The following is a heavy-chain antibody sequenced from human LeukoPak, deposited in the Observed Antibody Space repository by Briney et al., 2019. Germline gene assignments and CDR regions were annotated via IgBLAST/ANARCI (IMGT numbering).Heavy chain of an antibody. D-gene: IGHD3/OR15-3a*01. J-gene: IGHJ4*02. CDR1: GFTFSSYG. Sequence: PGRPLRLSCAASGFTFSSYGMHWFRQAPGKGREGVACIRYDGSNKYYAHSVKGRFTISRDNSKNTLYLQMTSLRAEDTAVHYCAKDLHPLPSPFGPADYWGQGTLVTVSS. CDR2: IRYDGSNK. V-gene: IGHV3-33*06. CDR3: AKDLHPLPSPFGPADY.